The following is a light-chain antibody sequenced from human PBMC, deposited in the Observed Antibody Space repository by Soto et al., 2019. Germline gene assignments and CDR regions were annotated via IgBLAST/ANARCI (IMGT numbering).Light chain of an antibody. V-gene: IGKV3-20*01. CDR1: QSVSSSY. J-gene: IGKJ1*01. Sequence: DIGLTQSPGTLSLSPGERATLSCRPSQSVSSSYLAWYQQNPGQAPRLLIYGASSRATGIPDRFSGSGSGTDFTLTISRLEPEDFAVYYCQQYGSSPGTFGQGTKVDIK. CDR2: GAS. CDR3: QQYGSSPGT.